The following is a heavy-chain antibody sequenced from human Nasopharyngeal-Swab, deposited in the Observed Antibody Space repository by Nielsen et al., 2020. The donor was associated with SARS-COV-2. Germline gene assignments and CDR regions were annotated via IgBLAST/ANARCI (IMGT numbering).Heavy chain of an antibody. Sequence: GESLKISCAASGFTFSSYWMSWVRQAPGKGLEWVANIKQDGSEKYYVDSVKGRFTISRDNAMNSLYLQMNSLRAEDTAVYYCARRYSSSWYRLGYYFDYWGQGTLVTVSS. J-gene: IGHJ4*02. V-gene: IGHV3-7*01. D-gene: IGHD6-13*01. CDR3: ARRYSSSWYRLGYYFDY. CDR1: GFTFSSYW. CDR2: IKQDGSEK.